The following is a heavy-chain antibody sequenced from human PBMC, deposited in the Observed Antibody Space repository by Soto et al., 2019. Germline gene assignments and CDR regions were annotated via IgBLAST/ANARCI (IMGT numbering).Heavy chain of an antibody. J-gene: IGHJ6*04. Sequence: GGSLRLSCAASGFTFSGSAMHWVRQASGKGLEWVGRIRSKANNYATAYAASVKGRFTISRDDSRNTAYLHMNSLKSEDAAVYYCTRHHGDTYYDFWSGYPYYYGMDVWGKGTTVTVSS. CDR1: GFTFSGSA. CDR2: IRSKANNYAT. D-gene: IGHD3-3*01. V-gene: IGHV3-73*01. CDR3: TRHHGDTYYDFWSGYPYYYGMDV.